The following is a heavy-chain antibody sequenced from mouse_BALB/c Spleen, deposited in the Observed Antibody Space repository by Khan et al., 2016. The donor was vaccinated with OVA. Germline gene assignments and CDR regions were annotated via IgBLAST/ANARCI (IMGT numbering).Heavy chain of an antibody. V-gene: IGHV2-2*02. CDR1: GFSLTTYG. J-gene: IGHJ3*01. CDR2: IWSGGST. CDR3: ARNYEYDEGLAY. D-gene: IGHD2-4*01. Sequence: QVQLKQSGPGLVQPSQSLSITCTVSGFSLTTYGVHWVRQSPGKGLEWLGVIWSGGSTASNAAFISRLSISKDNSKSQVFFKMNSLQATDTAIYYCARNYEYDEGLAYWGQGTLVTVSA.